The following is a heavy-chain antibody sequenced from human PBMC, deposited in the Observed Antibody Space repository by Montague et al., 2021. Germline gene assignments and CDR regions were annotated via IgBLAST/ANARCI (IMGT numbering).Heavy chain of an antibody. CDR2: IYWNDDK. Sequence: PALVKPTQTLTLTCNFSGFSLNTRAVGVGWIRQPPGKALEWLALIYWNDDKRYSPSLKSRLTITKDTSKNQVVLTMTNADPVDTATYYCARQNSGWYSDFDYWSQGTLVTVSS. V-gene: IGHV2-5*01. J-gene: IGHJ4*02. CDR3: ARQNSGWYSDFDY. D-gene: IGHD6-19*01. CDR1: GFSLNTRAVG.